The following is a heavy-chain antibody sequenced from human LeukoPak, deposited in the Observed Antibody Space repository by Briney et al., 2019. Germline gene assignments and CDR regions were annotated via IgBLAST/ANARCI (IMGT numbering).Heavy chain of an antibody. CDR3: ARDSSVGYCSGGSCYSGWFDP. J-gene: IGHJ5*02. CDR1: GFTFSSYA. CDR2: ISYDGSNK. D-gene: IGHD2-15*01. V-gene: IGHV3-30-3*01. Sequence: GGSLRLSCAASGFTFSSYAMHWVRQAPGKGLEWVAVISYDGSNKYYADSVKGRFTISRDNSKNTLYLQMNSLRAEDTAVYYCARDSSVGYCSGGSCYSGWFDPWGQGTLVTVPS.